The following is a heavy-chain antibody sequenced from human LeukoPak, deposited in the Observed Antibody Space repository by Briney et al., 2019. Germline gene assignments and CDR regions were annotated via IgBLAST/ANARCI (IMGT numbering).Heavy chain of an antibody. CDR3: ARDIGDRDWFDP. CDR1: GYTFTGYY. V-gene: IGHV1-2*02. J-gene: IGHJ5*02. D-gene: IGHD1-26*01. Sequence: ASVKVSCKASGYTFTGYYMHWVRQAPGQGLEWMGWINPNSGGTNYAQKFQGRVTMTRDTSISTAYMELSRLRSDDTAVYYCARDIGDRDWFDPWGQGTLVTVSS. CDR2: INPNSGGT.